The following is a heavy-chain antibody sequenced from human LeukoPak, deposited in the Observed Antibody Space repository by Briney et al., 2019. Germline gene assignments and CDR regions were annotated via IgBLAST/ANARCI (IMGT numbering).Heavy chain of an antibody. CDR2: INPNSGGT. Sequence: ASVKVSCKASGYTFTGYYMHWVRQAPGQGLEWMGRINPNSGGTNYAQKFQGRVTMTRDTSISTAYMELSRLRSDDTAVYYCARGPPEYCSSSVFRNWFDPWGQGTLVTVSS. CDR1: GYTFTGYY. D-gene: IGHD6-6*01. CDR3: ARGPPEYCSSSVFRNWFDP. J-gene: IGHJ5*02. V-gene: IGHV1-2*06.